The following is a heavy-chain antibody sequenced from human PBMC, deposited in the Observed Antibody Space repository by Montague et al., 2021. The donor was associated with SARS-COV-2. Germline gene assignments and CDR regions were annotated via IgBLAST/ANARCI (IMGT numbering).Heavy chain of an antibody. CDR3: ARDLDYYGSGSYPEGFDP. Sequence: CAISGDSVSSSSAAWNWIRQSPSRGLEWLGRTYYRSKWYNDYAVSVKSRITINPDTSKNQFSLQLNSVTPEDTAVYYCARDLDYYGSGSYPEGFDPWGQGTLVTVSS. J-gene: IGHJ5*02. CDR2: TYYRSKWYN. CDR1: GDSVSSSSAA. V-gene: IGHV6-1*01. D-gene: IGHD3-10*01.